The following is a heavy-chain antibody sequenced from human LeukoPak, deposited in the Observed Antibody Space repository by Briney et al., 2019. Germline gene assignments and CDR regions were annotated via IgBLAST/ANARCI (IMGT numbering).Heavy chain of an antibody. Sequence: GGSLRPSCAASGFTFSSYGMHWVRQAPGKGLEWVAVISYDGSNKYYADSVKGRFTISRDNSKNTLYLQMNSLRAEDTAVYYCAKYRYSSGWYDYYYGMDVWGQGTTVTVSS. V-gene: IGHV3-30*18. CDR2: ISYDGSNK. CDR1: GFTFSSYG. D-gene: IGHD6-19*01. J-gene: IGHJ6*02. CDR3: AKYRYSSGWYDYYYGMDV.